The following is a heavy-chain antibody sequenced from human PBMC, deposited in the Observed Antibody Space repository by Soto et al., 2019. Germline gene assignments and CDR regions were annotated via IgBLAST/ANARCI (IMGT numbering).Heavy chain of an antibody. V-gene: IGHV3-23*01. Sequence: GGLLRLSCAAAGFTIIGYAMSWVRQAPGKGLEWVSAISGSGGSTYYADSVKGRFTISRDDSKNTAYLQMNSLKTEDTAVYYCTRPNPTDFWSGSYYYYGMDVWGQGTTVNVSS. CDR3: TRPNPTDFWSGSYYYYGMDV. J-gene: IGHJ6*02. CDR2: ISGSGGST. D-gene: IGHD3-3*01. CDR1: GFTIIGYA.